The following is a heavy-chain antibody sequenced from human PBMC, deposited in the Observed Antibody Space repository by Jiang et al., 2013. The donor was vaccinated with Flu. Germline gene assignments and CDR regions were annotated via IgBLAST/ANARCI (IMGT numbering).Heavy chain of an antibody. D-gene: IGHD6-19*01. CDR1: GGSISSYY. CDR2: IYYSGST. V-gene: IGHV4-59*08. CDR3: ARAPWGYSSGWHFDY. Sequence: ESGPGLVKPSETLSLTCTVSGGSISSYYWSWIRQPPGKGLEWIGYIYYSGSTNYNPSLKSRVTISVDTSKNQFSLKLSSVTAADTAVYYCARAPWGYSSGWHFDYWGQGTLVTVSS. J-gene: IGHJ4*02.